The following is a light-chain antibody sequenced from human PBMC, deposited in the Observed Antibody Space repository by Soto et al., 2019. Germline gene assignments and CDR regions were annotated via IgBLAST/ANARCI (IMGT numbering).Light chain of an antibody. CDR3: QQYNSYVT. CDR2: DVS. Sequence: IQMTQSPSTLSASVGDRVTITCRASQSISSWLAWYQQKPGKAPKLLIYDVSSLESGVPSRFSGTGSGTEFTLTIYSLQPDDSATYYCQQYNSYVTFGQGTKVDIK. J-gene: IGKJ1*01. CDR1: QSISSW. V-gene: IGKV1-5*01.